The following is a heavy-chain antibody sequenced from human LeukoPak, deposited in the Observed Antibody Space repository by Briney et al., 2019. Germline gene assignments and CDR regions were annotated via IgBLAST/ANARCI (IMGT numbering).Heavy chain of an antibody. V-gene: IGHV3-23*01. J-gene: IGHJ4*02. CDR2: ISGSGGGSGGST. Sequence: GGSLRLSCAASGFTFSSYAMSWVRQAPGKGLEWVSVSVISGSGGGSGGSTYYADSVKGRFTISRDDSKNTLYLQMNNLRVEDTAVYYCAKHRSGIAATGSNYWGQGTLVSVSS. CDR3: AKHRSGIAATGSNY. CDR1: GFTFSSYA. D-gene: IGHD6-13*01.